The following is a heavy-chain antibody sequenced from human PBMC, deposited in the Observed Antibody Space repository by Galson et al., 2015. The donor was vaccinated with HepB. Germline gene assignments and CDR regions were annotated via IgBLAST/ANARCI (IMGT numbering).Heavy chain of an antibody. D-gene: IGHD6-13*01. V-gene: IGHV3-30*04. Sequence: SLRLSCAASGFTFSSYALHWVRQAPGKELEWVAVISYDGRNKNYADSVKGRSTISRDESRNTLHLQMNSLRAEDTAIYYCARDKDPSRSWVDGLIYYGLAVWGQGTTVTVSS. J-gene: IGHJ6*02. CDR3: ARDKDPSRSWVDGLIYYGLAV. CDR2: ISYDGRNK. CDR1: GFTFSSYA.